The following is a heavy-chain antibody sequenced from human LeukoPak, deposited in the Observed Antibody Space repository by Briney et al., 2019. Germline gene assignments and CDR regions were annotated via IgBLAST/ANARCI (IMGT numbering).Heavy chain of an antibody. CDR1: GFTVSSNY. D-gene: IGHD3-22*01. V-gene: IGHV3-66*01. CDR2: IYSGGST. CDR3: ARGDYYDPQGMDV. J-gene: IGHJ6*02. Sequence: GGSLRLSCAASGFTVSSNYMSWGRHAPGKGLELVSLIYSGGSTYYADSVKGRLTISRDNSNNTLYLQMNSLRAEDTAVYYCARGDYYDPQGMDVWGQGTTVTVSS.